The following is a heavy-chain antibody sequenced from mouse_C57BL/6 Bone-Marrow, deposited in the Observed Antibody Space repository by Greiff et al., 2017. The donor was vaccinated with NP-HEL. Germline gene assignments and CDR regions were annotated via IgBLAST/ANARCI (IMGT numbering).Heavy chain of an antibody. J-gene: IGHJ3*01. V-gene: IGHV1-61*01. D-gene: IGHD2-1*01. CDR2: IYPSDSET. CDR1: GYTFTSYW. Sequence: QVQLQQSGAELVRPGSSVKLSCKASGYTFTSYWMDWVKQRPGQGLEWIGNIYPSDSETHYNQKFKDKATLTVDKSSSTAYMQLSSLTSEDSAVYYCARSFYGNPAWFAYWGQGTLVTVSA. CDR3: ARSFYGNPAWFAY.